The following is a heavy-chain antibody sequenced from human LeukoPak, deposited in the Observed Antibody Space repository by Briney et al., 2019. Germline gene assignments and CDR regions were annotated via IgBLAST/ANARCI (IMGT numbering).Heavy chain of an antibody. V-gene: IGHV1-46*01. J-gene: IGHJ4*02. CDR3: ARGPYCSGGSCYQYYFDY. CDR1: GYTFTSYY. Sequence: ASVKVSCKASGYTFTSYYMHWVRQAPGQGLEGMGIINPSGGSTSYAQKFQGRVTMTRDMSTSTVYMELSSLRSEDTAVYYCARGPYCSGGSCYQYYFDYWGQGTLVTVSS. D-gene: IGHD2-15*01. CDR2: INPSGGST.